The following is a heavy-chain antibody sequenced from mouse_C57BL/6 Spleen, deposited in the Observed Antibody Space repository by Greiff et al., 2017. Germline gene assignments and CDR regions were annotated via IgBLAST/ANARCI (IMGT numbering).Heavy chain of an antibody. CDR1: GYTFTSYW. D-gene: IGHD1-1*01. CDR3: TRDYGSSWYFDV. V-gene: IGHV1-5*01. J-gene: IGHJ1*03. CDR2: IYPGNSDT. Sequence: VQLQQSGTVLARPGASVTMSCKTSGYTFTSYWMHWVKQRPGQGLEWIGAIYPGNSDTSYNQKFKGKAKLTAVTSASTAYMELSSLTNEDSAVYYCTRDYGSSWYFDVWGTGTTVTVSS.